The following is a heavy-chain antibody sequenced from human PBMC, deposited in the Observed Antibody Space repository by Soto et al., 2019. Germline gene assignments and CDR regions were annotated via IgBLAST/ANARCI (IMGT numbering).Heavy chain of an antibody. D-gene: IGHD3-22*01. Sequence: EASVKVSCKASGGTFSSYAISWVRQAPGQGLEWMGGIIPIFGTANYAQKFQGRVTITADESTSTAYMELSSLRSEDTAVYYCARAKYYYDSSGYWDDYWGQGTLVTVSS. CDR2: IIPIFGTA. J-gene: IGHJ4*02. CDR3: ARAKYYYDSSGYWDDY. V-gene: IGHV1-69*13. CDR1: GGTFSSYA.